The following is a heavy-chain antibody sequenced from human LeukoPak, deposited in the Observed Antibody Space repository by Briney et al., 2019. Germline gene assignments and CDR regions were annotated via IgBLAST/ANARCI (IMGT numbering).Heavy chain of an antibody. CDR3: ARVAYDYYYYYGMDV. CDR1: GGSISSGSYY. J-gene: IGHJ6*02. CDR2: IYTSGST. Sequence: SQTLSLTCTVSGGSISSGSYYWSWIRQPAGKGLEWIGRIYTSGSTNYNPSLKSRVTISVDTSKSQFSLKLSSVTAADTAVYYCARVAYDYYYYYGMDVWGQGTTVTVSS. V-gene: IGHV4-61*02. D-gene: IGHD4-17*01.